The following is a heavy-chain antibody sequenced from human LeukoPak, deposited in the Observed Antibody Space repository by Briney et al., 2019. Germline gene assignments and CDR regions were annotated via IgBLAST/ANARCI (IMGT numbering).Heavy chain of an antibody. CDR1: GFTFNTYA. D-gene: IGHD3-22*01. Sequence: GGSLRLSCAASGFTFNTYAMSWVRQAPGKGLEWVSGINWNGGSTGYADSVKGRFTISRDNAKNSLYLQMNSLRAEDTALYYCARDGYYDSSGDDYWGQGTLVTVSS. V-gene: IGHV3-20*04. CDR2: INWNGGST. CDR3: ARDGYYDSSGDDY. J-gene: IGHJ4*02.